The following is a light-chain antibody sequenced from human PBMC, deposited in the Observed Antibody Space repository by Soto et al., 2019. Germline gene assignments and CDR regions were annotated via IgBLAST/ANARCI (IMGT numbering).Light chain of an antibody. J-gene: IGKJ2*01. CDR1: QSVSGGNS. CDR3: QQYGSSRDT. V-gene: IGKV3-20*01. CDR2: GAS. Sequence: EIVLTQSPGTLSLSPGERATLSCRASQSVSGGNSLAWYQHKPGQAPRLLIYGASSRANGTPDRFSGSGSGTDFTLTISRPEPEDFAVYYCQQYGSSRDTFGQGTKLEIK.